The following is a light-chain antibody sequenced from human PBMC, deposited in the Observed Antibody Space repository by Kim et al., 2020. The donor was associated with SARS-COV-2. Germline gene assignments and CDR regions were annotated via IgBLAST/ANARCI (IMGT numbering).Light chain of an antibody. J-gene: IGKJ2*03. CDR3: HHLTSSPYYS. V-gene: IGKV3-20*01. Sequence: VVLTQSPGTLSLSPGERATLSCRASQSMSAGYLTWYQQKPGQAPRLLMYATSIRATGIPDRFSGSESGTDFILTINRLEPEDSAFYYGHHLTSSPYYSFGQGTKLEI. CDR2: ATS. CDR1: QSMSAGY.